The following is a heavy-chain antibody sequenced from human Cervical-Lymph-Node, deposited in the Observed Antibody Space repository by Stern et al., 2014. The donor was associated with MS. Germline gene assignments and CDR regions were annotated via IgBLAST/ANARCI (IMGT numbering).Heavy chain of an antibody. D-gene: IGHD2-2*01. CDR3: ARAERRYCSSTSCYAEYFQH. J-gene: IGHJ1*01. V-gene: IGHV3-30-3*01. CDR1: GFTFSSYA. CDR2: ISYDGSNK. Sequence: DQLVESGGGVVQPGRSLRLSCAASGFTFSSYAMHWVRQAPGKGLEWVAVISYDGSNKYYADSVKGRFTISRDNSKNTLYLQMNSLRAEDTAVYYCARAERRYCSSTSCYAEYFQHWGQGTLVTVSS.